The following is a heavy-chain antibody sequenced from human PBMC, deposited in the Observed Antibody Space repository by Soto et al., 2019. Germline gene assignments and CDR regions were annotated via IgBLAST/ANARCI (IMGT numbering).Heavy chain of an antibody. CDR2: INSDGSSP. Sequence: GGSLRLSCAASGFTFSSYWMHWVRQAPGKGLVWVSRINSDGSSPSYADSVKGRFTISRDNAKNTLYRQMNSLRAEDTAVYSCARGPVSYSYGQHETYYYYGMDVWGQGTTVTVSS. CDR1: GFTFSSYW. V-gene: IGHV3-74*01. CDR3: ARGPVSYSYGQHETYYYYGMDV. J-gene: IGHJ6*02. D-gene: IGHD5-18*01.